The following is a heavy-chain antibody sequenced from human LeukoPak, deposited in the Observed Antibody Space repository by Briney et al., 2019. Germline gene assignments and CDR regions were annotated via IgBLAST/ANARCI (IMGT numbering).Heavy chain of an antibody. Sequence: VASVKVSCKASGYTFTGYYMHWVRQAPGQGLEWMGWINPNSGGTNYAQKFQGRVTMTRDTSISTAYMELSRLRSDDTAVYYCARSYYDSSGYYWGAWDYYYYYMHVWGKGTTVTVSS. CDR3: ARSYYDSSGYYWGAWDYYYYYMHV. V-gene: IGHV1-2*02. CDR2: INPNSGGT. CDR1: GYTFTGYY. D-gene: IGHD3-22*01. J-gene: IGHJ6*03.